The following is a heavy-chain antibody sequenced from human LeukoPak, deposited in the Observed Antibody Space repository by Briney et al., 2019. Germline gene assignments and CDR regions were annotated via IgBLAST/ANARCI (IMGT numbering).Heavy chain of an antibody. J-gene: IGHJ4*02. V-gene: IGHV4-39*02. CDR3: ASRRRDTLYYFDY. Sequence: SETLSLTCPVSGGSISSSSYYWGWIRQPPGKGLEWIGTIYYTRSTNYNPSLKSRVTISVDTSKNHFSLKLNSVTAADTAVYYCASRRRDTLYYFDYWGQGTLVSVSS. CDR1: GGSISSSSYY. D-gene: IGHD5-18*01. CDR2: IYYTRST.